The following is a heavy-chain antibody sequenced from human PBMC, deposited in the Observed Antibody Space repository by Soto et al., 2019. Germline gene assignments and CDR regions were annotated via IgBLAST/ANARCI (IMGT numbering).Heavy chain of an antibody. CDR1: EFTFSTYP. V-gene: IGHV3-30-3*01. CDR3: ARGASDFWGGYPEIHYFDY. D-gene: IGHD3-3*01. CDR2: ISYDETNK. Sequence: QVLLVESGGGVVQPGRSLRLSCAASEFTFSTYPMHWVRQAPGKGLEWVAVISYDETNKYYADSVKGRFTISRDNSKNTVYLQMHSLRADDTAVYYCARGASDFWGGYPEIHYFDYWGQGTLVTVSS. J-gene: IGHJ4*02.